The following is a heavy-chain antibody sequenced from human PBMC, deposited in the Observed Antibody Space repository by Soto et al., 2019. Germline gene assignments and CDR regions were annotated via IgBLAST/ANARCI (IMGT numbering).Heavy chain of an antibody. Sequence: GESLKISCKGSGYSFTSYWIGWVRQMPGKGLEWMGIIYPGDSDTRYSPSFQGQVTISADKSISTAYLQWSSLKASDTAMYYCARHAQKEKQYYYYYMDVWGKGTTVTVSS. CDR1: GYSFTSYW. V-gene: IGHV5-51*01. CDR3: ARHAQKEKQYYYYYMDV. J-gene: IGHJ6*03. CDR2: IYPGDSDT.